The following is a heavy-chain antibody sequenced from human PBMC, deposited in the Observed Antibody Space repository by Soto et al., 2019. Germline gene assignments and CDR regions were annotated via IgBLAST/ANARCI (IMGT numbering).Heavy chain of an antibody. V-gene: IGHV3-23*01. J-gene: IGHJ6*03. CDR3: ARRGRPLPHYSYYMDV. CDR1: GFTFSNYV. CDR2: ISNSGSNR. Sequence: EVQLLEYGGGLVQPGGSLRLSCAASGFTFSNYVMSWVRQAPGKWLEWVSSISNSGSNRYYAESVKGRVTISRDNSYSTLYLQMNSLRAEDTALYYCARRGRPLPHYSYYMDVWGKVTTVTVSS.